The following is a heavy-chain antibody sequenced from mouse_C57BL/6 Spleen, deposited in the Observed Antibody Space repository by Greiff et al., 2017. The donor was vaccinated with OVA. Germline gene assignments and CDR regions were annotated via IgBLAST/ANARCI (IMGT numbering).Heavy chain of an antibody. V-gene: IGHV6-3*01. D-gene: IGHD2-14*01. J-gene: IGHJ4*01. CDR2: IRLKSDNYAT. Sequence: EVKVEESGGGLVQPGGSMKLSCVASGFTFSNYWMNWVRQSPEKGLEWVAQIRLKSDNYATHYAESVKGRFTISRDDSKSSVYLQMNNLRAEDTGIYYCTGIGNPYYYAMDYWGQGTSVTVSS. CDR3: TGIGNPYYYAMDY. CDR1: GFTFSNYW.